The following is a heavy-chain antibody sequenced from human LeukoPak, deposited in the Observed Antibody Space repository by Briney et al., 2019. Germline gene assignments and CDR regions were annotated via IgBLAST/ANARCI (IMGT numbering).Heavy chain of an antibody. CDR2: ISTDGGGT. J-gene: IGHJ4*02. CDR3: ARYSSGSCYDY. CDR1: GFTFTTYA. Sequence: GGSLRLSCAASGFTFTTYAMHWVRQAPGRGLEYVSAISTDGGGTYYANSVKGRFTISRHNSKNTLYLQMGSLRVEDMAVYYCARYSSGSCYDYWGQGTLVTVSS. D-gene: IGHD6-13*01. V-gene: IGHV3-64*01.